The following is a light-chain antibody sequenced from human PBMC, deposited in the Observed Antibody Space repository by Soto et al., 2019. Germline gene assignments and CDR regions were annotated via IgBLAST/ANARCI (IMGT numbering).Light chain of an antibody. J-gene: IGLJ3*02. CDR1: SSDVGLYKY. Sequence: QSALTQPASVSGSPGQSITISCTATSSDVGLYKYVSWYQQHPGKAPKLIIYDVTNRPSGVSSRFSGSKSGNTASLTISGLLPEDEADYYCMSPTTRVTWVFGGGTKLTVL. CDR2: DVT. CDR3: MSPTTRVTWV. V-gene: IGLV2-14*03.